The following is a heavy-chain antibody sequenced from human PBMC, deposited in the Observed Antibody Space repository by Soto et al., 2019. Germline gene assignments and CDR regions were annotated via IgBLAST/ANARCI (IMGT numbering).Heavy chain of an antibody. CDR1: GFTFRSYV. V-gene: IGHV3-30*19. D-gene: IGHD3-16*01. CDR2: TSYDGSNK. J-gene: IGHJ1*01. CDR3: ARWGTTGGLDV. Sequence: QVHLVESGGGVVQPGTSLRVSCVGSGFTFRSYVIHWVRQAPGKGLEWVALTSYDGSNKYYGDSVRGRFTISRDNSRNTVELQMDSLRLEDTALYYCARWGTTGGLDVWGQGTLVSVSS.